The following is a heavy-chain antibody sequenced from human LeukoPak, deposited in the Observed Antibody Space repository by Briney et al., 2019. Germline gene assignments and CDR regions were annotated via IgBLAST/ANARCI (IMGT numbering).Heavy chain of an antibody. CDR3: ARRGDYVGLDY. CDR2: IYYSGNT. Sequence: LETLSLTCTVSGGSINAYYGSWIRQAPGKGLEWIGHIYYSGNTNYNPSLNSRVTISVDTSKNQFSLRLSSVTAADTAVYYCARRGDYVGLDYWGQGILVTVSS. V-gene: IGHV4-59*08. CDR1: GGSINAYY. D-gene: IGHD4-17*01. J-gene: IGHJ4*02.